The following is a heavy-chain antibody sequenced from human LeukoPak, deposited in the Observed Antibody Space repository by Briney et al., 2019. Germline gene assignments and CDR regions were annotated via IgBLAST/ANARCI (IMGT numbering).Heavy chain of an antibody. CDR1: GFTFSSYA. V-gene: IGHV3-23*01. Sequence: SGGSLRLSCAASGFTFSSYAMSWVRQAPGKGLEWVSAISGSGGSTYYAASVKGRFTISRDNSKNTLYLQMNSLRAEGTAVYYCATKLGSGYDYVYWGQGTLVTVSS. CDR3: ATKLGSGYDYVY. CDR2: ISGSGGST. D-gene: IGHD5-12*01. J-gene: IGHJ4*02.